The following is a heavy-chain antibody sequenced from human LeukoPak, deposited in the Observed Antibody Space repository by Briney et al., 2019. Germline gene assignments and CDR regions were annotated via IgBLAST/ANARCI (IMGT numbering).Heavy chain of an antibody. V-gene: IGHV3-21*01. Sequence: GGSLRLSCVASGFTFKSYSMDWVRQAPGKGLEWVSSISSSSSYIYYADSVKGRFTISRDNSRNTLFLQMNSLRADDTAVYYCARVGYNYDLGNAFDIWGQGTVVTVSS. CDR3: ARVGYNYDLGNAFDI. J-gene: IGHJ3*02. D-gene: IGHD1-20*01. CDR1: GFTFKSYS. CDR2: ISSSSSYI.